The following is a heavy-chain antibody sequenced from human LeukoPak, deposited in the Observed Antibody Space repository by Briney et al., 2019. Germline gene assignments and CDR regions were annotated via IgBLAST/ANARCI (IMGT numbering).Heavy chain of an antibody. V-gene: IGHV4-4*09. J-gene: IGHJ3*02. CDR2: IYPGGNT. CDR3: ARHSRSGYSGYENAFDI. CDR1: GGSISNYY. Sequence: SETLSLTCSVSGGSISNYYWIWIRQPPGKGLEWIGYIYPGGNTMYNPALKSRVSISVDMSKNQFSLRLNSVTAADTAVYYCARHSRSGYSGYENAFDIWGQGTMVTVSS. D-gene: IGHD5-12*01.